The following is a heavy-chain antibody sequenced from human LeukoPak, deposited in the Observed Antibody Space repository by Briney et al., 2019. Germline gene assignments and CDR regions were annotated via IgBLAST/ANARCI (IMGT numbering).Heavy chain of an antibody. J-gene: IGHJ4*02. V-gene: IGHV4-59*01. D-gene: IGHD2-8*01. CDR3: ARGSLYGHFDY. CDR1: GGSISSYY. Sequence: SETLSLTCTVSGGSISSYYWSWIRQPPGKGLEWIGYIYYSGSTNYNPSLKSRVTISVDTSKNQFSLKLSSVTAADTAVYYCARGSLYGHFDYWGQGTLVTVSS. CDR2: IYYSGST.